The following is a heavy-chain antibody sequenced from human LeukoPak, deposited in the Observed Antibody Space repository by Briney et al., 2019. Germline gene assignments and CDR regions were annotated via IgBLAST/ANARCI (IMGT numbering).Heavy chain of an antibody. CDR2: ISSSSSYI. J-gene: IGHJ4*02. CDR1: GFTFSSYS. Sequence: GGSLRLSCAASGFTFSSYSMNWVRQAPGKGLEWVSSISSSSSYIYYADSVKGRFTISRDNAKNSLYLQMNSLRAEDTAVYYCAKGGGMSGSYHFDYWGQGTLVTVSS. D-gene: IGHD1-26*01. V-gene: IGHV3-21*01. CDR3: AKGGGMSGSYHFDY.